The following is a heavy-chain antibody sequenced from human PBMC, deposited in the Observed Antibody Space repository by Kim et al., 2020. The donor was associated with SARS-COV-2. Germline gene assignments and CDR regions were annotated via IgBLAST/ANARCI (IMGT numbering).Heavy chain of an antibody. Sequence: SETLSLTCTVSGGSISSYYWSWIRQPPGKGLEWIGYIYYSGSTNYNPSLKSRVTISVDTSKNQFSLKLSSVTAADTAVYYCARAIRQRYSGLLWYFDLWGRGTLVTVSS. CDR3: ARAIRQRYSGLLWYFDL. V-gene: IGHV4-59*13. CDR1: GGSISSYY. CDR2: IYYSGST. D-gene: IGHD5-12*01. J-gene: IGHJ2*01.